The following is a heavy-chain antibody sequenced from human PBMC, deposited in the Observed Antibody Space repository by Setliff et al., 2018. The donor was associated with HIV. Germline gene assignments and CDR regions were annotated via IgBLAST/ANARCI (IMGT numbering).Heavy chain of an antibody. CDR2: IRNKANRYTT. CDR3: ARGGDDFWSGYARLDY. CDR1: GFTFSDHY. V-gene: IGHV3-72*01. Sequence: PGGSLRLSCAASGFTFSDHYMDWVRQAPGKGLEWVARIRNKANRYTTEYAASVKGRFTISRDDSKNSVYLQMNSLKTEDTAVFYCARGGDDFWSGYARLDYWGQGTLVTVSS. D-gene: IGHD3-3*01. J-gene: IGHJ4*02.